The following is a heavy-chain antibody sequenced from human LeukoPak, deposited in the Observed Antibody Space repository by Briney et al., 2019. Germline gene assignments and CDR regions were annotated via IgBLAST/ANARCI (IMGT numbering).Heavy chain of an antibody. CDR3: ATHDGSSWFYFDY. CDR2: IHHTGRT. J-gene: IGHJ4*02. V-gene: IGHV4-59*08. CDR1: GGSISRYQ. D-gene: IGHD6-13*01. Sequence: PSETLSLTCTVSGGSISRYQWSWVRQPPGKGLEWIGYIHHTGRTIFNPSLKSRVTMSVDTSENQFSLQLSSVTAADTALYYCATHDGSSWFYFDYWSQGTLVTVSS.